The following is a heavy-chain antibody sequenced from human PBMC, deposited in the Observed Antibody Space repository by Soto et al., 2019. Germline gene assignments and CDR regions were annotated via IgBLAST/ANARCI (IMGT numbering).Heavy chain of an antibody. Sequence: SVKVSCKASGGTFSSYAISWVRQAPGQGLEWMGGIIPIFGTANYAQKFQGRVTITADESTSTAYMELSSLSSEDTAVYYCAIVPDIVATGPYYFDYWGQGPLVTVSS. CDR3: AIVPDIVATGPYYFDY. D-gene: IGHD5-12*01. CDR2: IIPIFGTA. J-gene: IGHJ4*02. CDR1: GGTFSSYA. V-gene: IGHV1-69*13.